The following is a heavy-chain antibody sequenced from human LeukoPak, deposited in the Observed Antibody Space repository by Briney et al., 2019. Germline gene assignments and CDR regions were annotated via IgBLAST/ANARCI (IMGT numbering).Heavy chain of an antibody. J-gene: IGHJ5*02. D-gene: IGHD2-2*01. V-gene: IGHV1-2*02. CDR3: ARGDIVVVPAAPYWFDP. CDR2: INPNSGGT. CDR1: GYTFTGYY. Sequence: ASVKVSCKASGYTFTGYYMHWVRQAPGQGLEWMGWINPNSGGTNYAQKFQGRVTMTRDTSISTAYTELSRLRSDDTAVYYCARGDIVVVPAAPYWFDPWGQGTLVTVSS.